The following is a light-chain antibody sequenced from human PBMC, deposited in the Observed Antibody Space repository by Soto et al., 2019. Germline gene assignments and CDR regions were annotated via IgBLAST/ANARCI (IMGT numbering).Light chain of an antibody. Sequence: DIQLTQAPSFLSASAGDRVCITCRASQAISSYLAWYQQKPGRAPKLLIYAASTLQSGVPSRFSGSGSGTEFTLTITSLQPEDFATYDCQQLNSFPITFGQGTRLEIK. CDR2: AAS. J-gene: IGKJ5*01. CDR1: QAISSY. CDR3: QQLNSFPIT. V-gene: IGKV1-9*01.